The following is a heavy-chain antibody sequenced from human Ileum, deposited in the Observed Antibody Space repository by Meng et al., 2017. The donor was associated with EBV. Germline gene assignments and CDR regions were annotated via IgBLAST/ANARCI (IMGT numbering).Heavy chain of an antibody. CDR3: ARVSSGYYSLDY. D-gene: IGHD3-22*01. V-gene: IGHV3-11*01. Sequence: QVQLVECGGGLVKAGGSVRLDCAASGFTFSDYYMSWIRQAPGKGLEWVSYISSSGSTIYYADSVKGRFTISRDNAKNSLYLQMNSLRAEDTAVYYCARVSSGYYSLDYWGQGTLVTVSS. CDR2: ISSSGSTI. J-gene: IGHJ4*02. CDR1: GFTFSDYY.